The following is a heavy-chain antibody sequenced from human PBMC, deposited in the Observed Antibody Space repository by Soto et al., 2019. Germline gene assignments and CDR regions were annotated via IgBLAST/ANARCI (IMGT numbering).Heavy chain of an antibody. J-gene: IGHJ4*02. CDR2: VHYSGST. CDR3: ARQHYYDSSGYYTWN. CDR1: GGSISSSSYY. Sequence: SETLSLTCTVSGGSISSSSYYWGWIRQPPGKGLEWIATVHYSGSTYYTPSLKNRVTISADTSKNQFSLRLNSVTAADTAVYYCARQHYYDSSGYYTWNWGQGTLVTVSS. V-gene: IGHV4-39*01. D-gene: IGHD3-22*01.